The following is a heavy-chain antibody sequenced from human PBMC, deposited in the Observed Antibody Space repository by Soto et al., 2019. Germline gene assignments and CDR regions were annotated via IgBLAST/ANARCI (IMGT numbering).Heavy chain of an antibody. J-gene: IGHJ6*03. V-gene: IGHV1-3*01. CDR3: ARDGYCSSTSCQLGDYYYYYMVL. Sequence: ATVKVSCEASGYTFTSYAMHWVRQAPGQRLEWMGWINAGNGNTKYSQKLQGRVTITTDTSTSTAYMELRSLRSDDTAVYYCARDGYCSSTSCQLGDYYYYYMVLWCKATTVTVS. D-gene: IGHD2-2*01. CDR2: INAGNGNT. CDR1: GYTFTSYA.